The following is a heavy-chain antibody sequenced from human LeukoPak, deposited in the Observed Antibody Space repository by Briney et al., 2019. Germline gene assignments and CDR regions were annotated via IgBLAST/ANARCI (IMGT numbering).Heavy chain of an antibody. CDR1: GGSISSYY. V-gene: IGHV4-59*01. D-gene: IGHD3-10*01. CDR3: ARWVGSEAAYRYFDL. J-gene: IGHJ2*01. Sequence: SETLSLTCTVSGGSISSYYWSWIRQPPGKGLEWIGYIYYSGSTNYNPSLKSRVTISVDTSKNQFSLKLSSVTAADTAVYYCARWVGSEAAYRYFDLWGRGTLVTVSS. CDR2: IYYSGST.